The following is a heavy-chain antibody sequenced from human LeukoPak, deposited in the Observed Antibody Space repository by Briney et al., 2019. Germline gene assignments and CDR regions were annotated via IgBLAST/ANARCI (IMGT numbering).Heavy chain of an antibody. CDR2: IYYSGST. J-gene: IGHJ6*02. CDR1: GGSITSYY. Sequence: PSETLSLTCAVSGGSITSYYWSWIRQPPGKGLEWIGYIYYSGSTNSNPSLKSRVTMSVDTSKSQFSLKLSSVTATDTAVYYCARHYHFGMDVWGQGTTVTVSS. V-gene: IGHV4-59*08. CDR3: ARHYHFGMDV.